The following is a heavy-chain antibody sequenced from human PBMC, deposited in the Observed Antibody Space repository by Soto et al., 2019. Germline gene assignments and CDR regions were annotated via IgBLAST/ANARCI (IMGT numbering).Heavy chain of an antibody. CDR3: ARIQVVTIMALDY. CDR2: IWSDGNLK. V-gene: IGHV3-33*01. Sequence: QVQLVESGGGVVQPGRSPRLSCAASGFTFDAYGFHWVRQAPGKGLEWVAVIWSDGNLKYYADSVKGRFTISRDSSKSALYLQMNSLRAEDTAVYYCARIQVVTIMALDYWGQGTLVTVSS. CDR1: GFTFDAYG. D-gene: IGHD5-12*01. J-gene: IGHJ4*02.